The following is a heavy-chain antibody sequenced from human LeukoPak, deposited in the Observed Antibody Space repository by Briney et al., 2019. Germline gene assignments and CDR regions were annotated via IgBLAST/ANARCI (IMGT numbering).Heavy chain of an antibody. V-gene: IGHV3-66*01. CDR2: IYSGGST. CDR3: AKDHANTPVVTN. Sequence: PGGSLRLSCAASGFTVSSNYMSWVRQAPGKGLEWVSVIYSGGSTYYADSVKGRFTISRDNSKNTLYLQMNNLRAEDTAIYYCAKDHANTPVVTNWGQGILVSVSS. CDR1: GFTVSSNY. D-gene: IGHD2-21*02. J-gene: IGHJ4*02.